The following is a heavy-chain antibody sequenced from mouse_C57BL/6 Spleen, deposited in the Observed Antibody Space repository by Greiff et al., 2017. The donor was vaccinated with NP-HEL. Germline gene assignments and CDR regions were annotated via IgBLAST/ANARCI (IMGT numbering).Heavy chain of an antibody. CDR2: ISDGGSYT. V-gene: IGHV5-4*03. D-gene: IGHD1-1*01. CDR3: ARGGITTVVATPFSY. Sequence: DVKLVESGGGLVKPGGSLKLSCAASGFTFSSYAMSWVRQTPEKRLEWVATISDGGSYTYYPDNVKGRFTISRDNAKNNLYLQMSPLKSEDTAMYYCARGGITTVVATPFSYWGQGTLVTVSA. CDR1: GFTFSSYA. J-gene: IGHJ3*01.